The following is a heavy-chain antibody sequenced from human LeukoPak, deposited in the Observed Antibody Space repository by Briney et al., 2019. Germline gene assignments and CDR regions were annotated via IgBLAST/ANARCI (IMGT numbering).Heavy chain of an antibody. V-gene: IGHV4-4*02. J-gene: IGHJ4*02. D-gene: IGHD3-10*01. CDR1: GGSISSSRW. CDR2: TYHGGST. CDR3: ARGEEYGSKTVHFDY. Sequence: SGTLFLTCAVSGGSISSSRWWSWVRQPPGKGLEWIGETYHGGSTNYNPSLKSRVIISVDKSRNQFSLELRSVTAADTAVYYCARGEEYGSKTVHFDYWGQGILVTVSS.